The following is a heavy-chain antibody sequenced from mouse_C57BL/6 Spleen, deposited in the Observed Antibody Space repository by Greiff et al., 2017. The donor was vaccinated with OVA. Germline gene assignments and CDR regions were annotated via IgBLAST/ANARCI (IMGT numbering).Heavy chain of an antibody. CDR2: IYPGDGDT. D-gene: IGHD3-3*01. CDR1: GYAFSSSW. CDR3: AREGTGEDY. J-gene: IGHJ2*01. V-gene: IGHV1-82*01. Sequence: VQLQQSGPELVKPGASVKISCKASGYAFSSSWMNWVKQRPGKGLEWIGRIYPGDGDTNYNGKFKGKATLTADKSSSTAYMQLSSLTSEDSAVYFCAREGTGEDYWGQGTTLTVSS.